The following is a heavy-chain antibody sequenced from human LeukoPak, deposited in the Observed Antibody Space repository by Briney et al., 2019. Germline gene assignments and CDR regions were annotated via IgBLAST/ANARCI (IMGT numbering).Heavy chain of an antibody. CDR1: GFTFSSYG. J-gene: IGHJ4*02. D-gene: IGHD3-10*01. Sequence: GGSLRLSCAASGFTFSSYGMHWVRQAPAKGLGWVAVIWYDGSNKYYADSVKGRFTISRDNSKNTLYLQMNSLRAEDTAVYYCARAVGPYDYWGQGTLVTVSS. CDR3: ARAVGPYDY. CDR2: IWYDGSNK. V-gene: IGHV3-33*01.